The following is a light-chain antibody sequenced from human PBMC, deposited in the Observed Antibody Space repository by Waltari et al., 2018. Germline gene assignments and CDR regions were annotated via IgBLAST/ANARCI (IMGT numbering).Light chain of an antibody. V-gene: IGLV2-14*03. CDR2: DVS. CDR3: SSYTSSGTLV. J-gene: IGLJ2*01. Sequence: QSALTQPASVSGSPGQSIPISCSGTSNDIGSYNYIPWYQQHPGRAPKLMIYDVSDRPSGLSDRFSGSKSGNTASLSISGLQAEDEADYYCSSYTSSGTLVFGGGTKLTVL. CDR1: SNDIGSYNY.